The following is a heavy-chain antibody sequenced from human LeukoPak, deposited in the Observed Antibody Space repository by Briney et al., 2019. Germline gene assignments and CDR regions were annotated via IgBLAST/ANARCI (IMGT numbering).Heavy chain of an antibody. V-gene: IGHV3-7*01. CDR3: ASTGGYCSGGICHRQFYFDY. CDR2: INQDGSDK. CDR1: GFTFSSYW. D-gene: IGHD2-15*01. J-gene: IGHJ4*02. Sequence: GGSLRLSCAASGFTFSSYWMSWVRQAPGKGLEWVANINQDGSDKDYVDSMKGRFTISRDNARNSLYLQMHSLRAEDTAVYYCASTGGYCSGGICHRQFYFDYWGQGTLVTVSS.